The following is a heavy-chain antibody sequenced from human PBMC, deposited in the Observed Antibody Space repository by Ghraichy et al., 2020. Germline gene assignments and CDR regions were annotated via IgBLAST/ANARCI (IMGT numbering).Heavy chain of an antibody. V-gene: IGHV3-7*01. J-gene: IGHJ6*03. CDR3: ARENPYYDFWSGYYTLGPPYYYYMDV. CDR2: IKQDGSEK. Sequence: GGSLRLSCAASGFTFSSYWMSWVRQAPGKGLEWVANIKQDGSEKYYVDSVKGRFTISRDNAKISLYLQMNSLRAEDTAVYYCARENPYYDFWSGYYTLGPPYYYYMDVWGKGTTVTVSS. CDR1: GFTFSSYW. D-gene: IGHD3-3*01.